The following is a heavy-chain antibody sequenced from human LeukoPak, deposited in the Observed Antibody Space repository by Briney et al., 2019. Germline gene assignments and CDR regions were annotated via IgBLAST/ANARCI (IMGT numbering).Heavy chain of an antibody. CDR1: GYIFTGYY. Sequence: GASVKVSCRASGYIFTGYYMHWVRQAPGQGLEWMGWINPHSGGTNYAQKFQGRVTMTRDTSISTAYMELSRLRSDDTAVYYCAFLDIYDGSGYYKGYFNYWGQGTLVTVSS. V-gene: IGHV1-2*02. D-gene: IGHD3-22*01. CDR3: AFLDIYDGSGYYKGYFNY. J-gene: IGHJ4*02. CDR2: INPHSGGT.